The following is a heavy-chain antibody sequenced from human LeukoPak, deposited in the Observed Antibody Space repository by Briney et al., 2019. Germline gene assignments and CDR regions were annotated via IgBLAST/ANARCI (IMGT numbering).Heavy chain of an antibody. CDR1: GGSISGYY. CDR3: ARHKPTGSYPLEL. Sequence: SETLSLTCTVSGGSISGYYWSWLRQPPGKGLEWIGHIYYTGSTNYNPSLRSRLTISLDTSTSHFSLRLSSVTAADTAVYYCARHKPTGSYPLELWGQGTLVTVSS. D-gene: IGHD3-10*01. J-gene: IGHJ4*02. CDR2: IYYTGST. V-gene: IGHV4-59*08.